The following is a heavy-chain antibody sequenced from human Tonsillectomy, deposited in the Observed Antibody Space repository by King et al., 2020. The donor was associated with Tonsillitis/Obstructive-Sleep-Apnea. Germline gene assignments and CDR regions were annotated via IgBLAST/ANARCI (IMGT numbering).Heavy chain of an antibody. CDR2: IWYDGSNK. V-gene: IGHV3-33*01. Sequence: LVESGGGVVQPGRSLRLSCAASGFTFSSYGMHWVRQAPGKGLEWVAVIWYDGSNKYYADSVKGRFTISRDNSKNTLYLQMNSLRAEDTAVYYCAREQASIVEATLIDYWGQGTLVTVSS. CDR3: AREQASIVEATLIDY. J-gene: IGHJ4*02. D-gene: IGHD1-26*01. CDR1: GFTFSSYG.